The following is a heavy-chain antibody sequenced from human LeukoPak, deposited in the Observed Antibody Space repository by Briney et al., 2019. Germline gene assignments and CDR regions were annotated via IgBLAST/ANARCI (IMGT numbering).Heavy chain of an antibody. J-gene: IGHJ6*03. Sequence: GGSLRLSCAASGFTFSSYGIHWVRQAPGKGLEWVAFIRFDGSNKYYADSVKGRFTISRDNSKNTLYLQMGSLRAEDMAVYYCARGGYGASTPYYMDVWGKGTTVTVSS. CDR2: IRFDGSNK. D-gene: IGHD1-26*01. V-gene: IGHV3-30*02. CDR3: ARGGYGASTPYYMDV. CDR1: GFTFSSYG.